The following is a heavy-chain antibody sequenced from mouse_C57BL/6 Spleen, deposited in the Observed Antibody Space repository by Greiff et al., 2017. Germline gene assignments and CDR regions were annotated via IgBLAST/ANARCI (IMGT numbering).Heavy chain of an antibody. CDR1: GYSFTDYN. Sequence: VQLKESGPELVKPGASVKISCKASGYSFTDYNMNWVKQSNGKSLEWIGVINPNYGTTSYNQKFKGKATLTVDQSSSTAYMQLNSLTSEDSAVYYCARERTAQATYYAMDYWGQGTSVTVSS. V-gene: IGHV1-39*01. D-gene: IGHD3-2*02. CDR2: INPNYGTT. J-gene: IGHJ4*01. CDR3: ARERTAQATYYAMDY.